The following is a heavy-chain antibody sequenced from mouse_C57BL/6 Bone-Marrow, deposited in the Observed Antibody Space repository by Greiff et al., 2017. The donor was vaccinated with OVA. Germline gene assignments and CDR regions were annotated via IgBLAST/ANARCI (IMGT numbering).Heavy chain of an antibody. CDR3: TGIYYYGSSYNFFDY. J-gene: IGHJ2*01. CDR1: GFNFSNYW. V-gene: IGHV6-3*01. Sequence: EVQVVESGGGLVQPGGSMKLSCVASGFNFSNYWMNWVGKSPEKGLEWVGQIRLKSDNYATHYAESVKGRFTISRDDSKSSVYLQINNLSAEDTGIYYCTGIYYYGSSYNFFDYWGQGTTLTVSS. D-gene: IGHD1-1*01. CDR2: IRLKSDNYAT.